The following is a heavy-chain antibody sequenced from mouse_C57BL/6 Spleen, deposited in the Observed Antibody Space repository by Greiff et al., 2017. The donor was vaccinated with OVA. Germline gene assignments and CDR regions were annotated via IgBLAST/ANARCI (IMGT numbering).Heavy chain of an antibody. Sequence: VQLQQSGAELVRPGSSVKLSCKASGYTFTSYWMHWVKQRPIQGLEWIGNIDPFDSETHYNQKFKDKATLTVDKSSSTAYMQLSSLTSEDSAVYYCARSELGPGAMDYWGQGTSVTVSS. V-gene: IGHV1-52*01. CDR1: GYTFTSYW. CDR3: ARSELGPGAMDY. J-gene: IGHJ4*01. D-gene: IGHD4-1*01. CDR2: IDPFDSET.